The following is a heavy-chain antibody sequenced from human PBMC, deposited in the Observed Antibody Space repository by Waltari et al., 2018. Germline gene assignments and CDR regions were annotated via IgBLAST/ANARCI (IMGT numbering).Heavy chain of an antibody. CDR3: ARVWDIVVVPAAINAFDI. J-gene: IGHJ3*02. Sequence: QVQLVQSGAEVKKHGASVKVSCKASGYTFTSYGISWVRQAPGQGLEWMGWISAYNGNTNYAQKLQGRVTMTTDTSTSTAYMELRSLRSDDTAVYYCARVWDIVVVPAAINAFDIWGQGTMVTVSS. CDR1: GYTFTSYG. D-gene: IGHD2-2*02. V-gene: IGHV1-18*01. CDR2: ISAYNGNT.